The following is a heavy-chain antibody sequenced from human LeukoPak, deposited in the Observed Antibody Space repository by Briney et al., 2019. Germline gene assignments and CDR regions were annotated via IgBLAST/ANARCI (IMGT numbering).Heavy chain of an antibody. CDR1: GFTFSDYS. D-gene: IGHD3-16*01. J-gene: IGHJ4*02. CDR2: ISGSGSYI. CDR3: ARDNDSRDPPHFDY. V-gene: IGHV3-21*04. Sequence: GGSLRLSCAASGFTFSDYSMNWVRQTPSKGLEWVSCISGSGSYIYYADSVKGRFTISRDNAKNSLNLQVSSLRSEDTAVYYCARDNDSRDPPHFDYWGQGTLVTVSS.